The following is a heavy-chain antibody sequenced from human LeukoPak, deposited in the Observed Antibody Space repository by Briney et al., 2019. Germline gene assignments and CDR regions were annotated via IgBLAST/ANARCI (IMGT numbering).Heavy chain of an antibody. CDR2: INPSGGST. CDR1: GYTFTNYY. Sequence: ASVKVPCKASGYTFTNYYMHWVRQAPGQGLEWMGIINPSGGSTSYAKKFQGRVTMTRDTSTSTVYMELSSLRSEDTAVYYCARDGLSEAYYDFWSGYHQADYWGQGTLVTVSS. J-gene: IGHJ4*02. V-gene: IGHV1-46*01. CDR3: ARDGLSEAYYDFWSGYHQADY. D-gene: IGHD3-3*01.